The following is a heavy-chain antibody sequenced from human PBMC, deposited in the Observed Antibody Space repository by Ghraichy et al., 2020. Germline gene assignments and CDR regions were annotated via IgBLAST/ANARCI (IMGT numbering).Heavy chain of an antibody. J-gene: IGHJ4*02. CDR2: VIIRGVT. CDR1: GGSISPYH. D-gene: IGHD6-25*01. Sequence: SETLSLTCSVSGGSISPYHWTWIRQAAGKGLEWIWRVIIRGVTGYHPSLKSRVMISADTSRNQVSLTLTSVTAADTAVYYCASSRAAGGTVDYWGPGIQVTVSS. V-gene: IGHV4-4*07. CDR3: ASSRAAGGTVDY.